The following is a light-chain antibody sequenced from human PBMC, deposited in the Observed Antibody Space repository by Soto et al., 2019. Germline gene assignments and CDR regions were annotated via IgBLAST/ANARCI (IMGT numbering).Light chain of an antibody. V-gene: IGKV3-11*01. Sequence: EIVLTQSPVTLSLSPGERATLSCRASQSVRTYLAWYQVKPGQAPRLLIYDASRRASGVRARFSGSGSGTDFTLTISSLEPEDFALYYCQQRNTWPPITFGQGTRLEIK. CDR2: DAS. CDR1: QSVRTY. J-gene: IGKJ5*01. CDR3: QQRNTWPPIT.